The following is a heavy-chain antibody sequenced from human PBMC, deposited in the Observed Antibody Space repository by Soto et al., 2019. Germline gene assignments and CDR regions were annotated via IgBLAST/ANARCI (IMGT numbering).Heavy chain of an antibody. D-gene: IGHD6-19*01. V-gene: IGHV4-4*07. CDR1: GTSISAYA. CDR2: LYSSGNT. J-gene: IGHJ4*02. CDR3: ARGPYSSGWYVVDY. Sequence: SETLSLTCTVSGTSISAYAWSWIRQPAGKGLEWIGRLYSSGNTNYNPSFKSRLTMSADTSKNQFSLKLSSVTAADTAVYYCARGPYSSGWYVVDYWGQGTLVTVSS.